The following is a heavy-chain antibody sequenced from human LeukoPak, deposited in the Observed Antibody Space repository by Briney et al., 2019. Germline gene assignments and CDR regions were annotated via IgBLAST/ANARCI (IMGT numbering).Heavy chain of an antibody. V-gene: IGHV4-34*01. D-gene: IGHD5-12*01. CDR3: AREGYSGYALRYMDV. CDR2: IYYSGST. J-gene: IGHJ6*03. Sequence: SETLSLTCAVYGGSFCGYYWDWIRRPPGKGLEWIGSIYYSGSTYYNPSLKSRVTISVDTSKNQFSLKLSSVTAADTAVYYCAREGYSGYALRYMDVWGKGTTVTVSS. CDR1: GGSFCGYY.